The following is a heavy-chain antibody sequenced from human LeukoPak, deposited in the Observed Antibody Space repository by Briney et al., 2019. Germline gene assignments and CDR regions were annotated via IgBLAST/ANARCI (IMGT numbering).Heavy chain of an antibody. Sequence: GGSLRLSCAASGFTFSSYAMHCVRQAPGKGLEWVAVISYDGSNKYYADSVKGRFTISRDNSKNTLYLQMNSLRAEDTAVYYCARDLLELELPIDYWGQGTLVTVSS. J-gene: IGHJ4*02. D-gene: IGHD1-7*01. CDR1: GFTFSSYA. CDR3: ARDLLELELPIDY. CDR2: ISYDGSNK. V-gene: IGHV3-30*04.